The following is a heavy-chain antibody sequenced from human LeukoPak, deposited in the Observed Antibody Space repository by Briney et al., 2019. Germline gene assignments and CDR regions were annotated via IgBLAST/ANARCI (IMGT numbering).Heavy chain of an antibody. CDR2: INHSGST. CDR1: GGSFSGYY. Sequence: KTSETLSLTCAVYGGSFSGYYWSWVRQPPGKGLEWIGEINHSGSTNYNPSLKSRVTISVDTSKNQFSLKLSSVTAADTAVYYCAREGITIFGVAQDNWFDPWGQGTLVTVSS. J-gene: IGHJ5*02. CDR3: AREGITIFGVAQDNWFDP. D-gene: IGHD3-3*01. V-gene: IGHV4-34*01.